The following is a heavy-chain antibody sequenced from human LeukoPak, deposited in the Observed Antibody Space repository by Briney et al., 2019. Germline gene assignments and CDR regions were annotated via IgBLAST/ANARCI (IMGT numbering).Heavy chain of an antibody. J-gene: IGHJ4*02. V-gene: IGHV4-38-2*02. CDR1: GYSISSGYY. Sequence: PSETLSLTCTVSGYSISSGYYWGWSRQPPGKGPEWIGSIYHSASTYYNPSLKSRVTISVDTSKNQFSLKLSSVTAADTAVYYCAREIARGSYADYWGQGTLVTVSS. CDR3: AREIARGSYADY. D-gene: IGHD1-26*01. CDR2: IYHSAST.